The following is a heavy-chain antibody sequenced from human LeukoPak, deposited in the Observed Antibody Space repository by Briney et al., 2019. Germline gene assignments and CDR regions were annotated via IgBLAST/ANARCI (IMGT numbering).Heavy chain of an antibody. D-gene: IGHD3-22*01. Sequence: SETLSLTCTVSGGSISSGDYYWSWIRQPPGKGLEWIGYIYYSGSTYYNPSLKSRVIISVDTSKNQFSLKLSSVTAADTAVYYCARGGYYDSSGYYPFDYWGQGTLVTVSS. CDR2: IYYSGST. V-gene: IGHV4-30-4*01. CDR1: GGSISSGDYY. J-gene: IGHJ4*02. CDR3: ARGGYYDSSGYYPFDY.